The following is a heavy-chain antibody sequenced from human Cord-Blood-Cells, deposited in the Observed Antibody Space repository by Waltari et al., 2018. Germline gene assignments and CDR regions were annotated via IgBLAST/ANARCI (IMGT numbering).Heavy chain of an antibody. CDR3: ARDLSRGYDDAFDI. D-gene: IGHD5-12*01. J-gene: IGHJ3*02. CDR2: IIPIFGTA. CDR1: GCTFSSYA. V-gene: IGHV1-69*01. Sequence: QVQLVQSGSKVQGPGSSVKVPCKSAGCTFSSYAVSWVRQAPGQGLEWMGGIIPIFGTANYAQKFQGRVTITADESTSTAYMELSSLRSEDTAVYYCARDLSRGYDDAFDIWGQGTMVTVSS.